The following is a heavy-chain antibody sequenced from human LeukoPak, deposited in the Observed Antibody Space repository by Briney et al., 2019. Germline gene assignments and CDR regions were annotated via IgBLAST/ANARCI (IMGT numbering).Heavy chain of an antibody. CDR3: ARVPRSYYYYYMDV. V-gene: IGHV4-30-2*01. CDR2: IYHSGST. CDR1: GGSISSGGYS. J-gene: IGHJ6*03. Sequence: PSETLSLTCAVSGGSISSGGYSWSWIRQPPGKGLEWIGYIYHSGSTYYNPSLKSRVTMSADTSKNQFSLKLSSVTAADTAVYYCARVPRSYYYYYMDVWGKGTTVTVSS.